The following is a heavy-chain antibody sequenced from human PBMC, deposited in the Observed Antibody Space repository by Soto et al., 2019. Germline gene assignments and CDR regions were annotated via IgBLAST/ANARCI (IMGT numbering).Heavy chain of an antibody. Sequence: QVQLQESGPGLVKPSGTLSLTCAVSGGSISSSSWWTWVRQSPGKGLEWMGEIFEIGATNYKPSRKSRLTMAVDKTKTQFTLNLSSLTAADTPGYFCTNSHAGELNNWGQGTLVTVSS. CDR2: IFEIGAT. CDR3: TNSHAGELNN. D-gene: IGHD1-7*01. CDR1: GGSISSSSW. V-gene: IGHV4-4*02. J-gene: IGHJ4*02.